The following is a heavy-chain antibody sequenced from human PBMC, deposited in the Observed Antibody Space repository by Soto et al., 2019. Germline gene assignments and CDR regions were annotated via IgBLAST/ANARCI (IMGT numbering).Heavy chain of an antibody. CDR1: GVTLGSSA. D-gene: IGHD2-2*03. CDR3: ARDMDIVVVPAATIDGSVRDY. Sequence: EASVKVSCKASGVTLGSSAVQWVRQARGQRLEWMGWIPVASGGTNYAENFEERVTIARDMSTSTAYMELSSLRSEDTAVYYCARDMDIVVVPAATIDGSVRDYWGQGTLVTVSS. J-gene: IGHJ4*02. CDR2: IPVASGGT. V-gene: IGHV1-58*01.